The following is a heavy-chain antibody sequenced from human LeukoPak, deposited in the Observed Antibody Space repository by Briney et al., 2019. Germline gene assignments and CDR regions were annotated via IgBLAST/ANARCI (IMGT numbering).Heavy chain of an antibody. J-gene: IGHJ4*02. CDR3: ARDSRRGGGSYLIDY. CDR2: IYTSGST. D-gene: IGHD1-26*01. Sequence: PSETLSLTCTVPGGSISSYYWSWIRQPAGKGLEWIGRIYTSGSTNYNPSPKSRFTISVDTSKNQFSLKLSSVTAADTAVYYCARDSRRGGGSYLIDYWGQGTLVTVSS. V-gene: IGHV4-4*07. CDR1: GGSISSYY.